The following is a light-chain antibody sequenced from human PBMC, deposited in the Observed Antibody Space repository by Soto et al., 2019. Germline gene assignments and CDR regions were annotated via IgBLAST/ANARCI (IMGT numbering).Light chain of an antibody. CDR3: QQYDSYPCV. J-gene: IGKJ1*01. Sequence: DIQMTHSPSTPSASVGDRVSITCRASQSVSSYLAWYQQKPGKAPKLLIYLASRLETGVQSRFSGSGSGTDFTLTINSLQPEDFATYYCQQYDSYPCVLGQVTNV. CDR2: LAS. V-gene: IGKV1-5*03. CDR1: QSVSSY.